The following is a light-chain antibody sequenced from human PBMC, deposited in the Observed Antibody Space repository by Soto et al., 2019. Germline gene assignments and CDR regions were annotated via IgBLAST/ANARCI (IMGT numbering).Light chain of an antibody. CDR2: DAS. V-gene: IGKV3-11*01. Sequence: DIVLTQSPVTLSLYPGERATLSCRASQSVSGYLVWYQQKPGQAPRLLIYDASTRAAGIPARFIGSGSGTDFTLTISSLQPDDFATYYCQQYNSYSFGQGTKVDIK. J-gene: IGKJ1*01. CDR3: QQYNSYS. CDR1: QSVSGY.